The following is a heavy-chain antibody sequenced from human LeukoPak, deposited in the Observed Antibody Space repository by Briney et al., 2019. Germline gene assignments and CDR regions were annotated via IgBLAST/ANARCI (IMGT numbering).Heavy chain of an antibody. J-gene: IGHJ4*02. CDR1: GGTFISYA. CDR3: ASKSIVGATESVDY. CDR2: IIPIFGTA. Sequence: ASVKVSCKASGGTFISYAISWVRQAPGQGLEWMGGIIPIFGTANYAQKFQGRVTITTDESTSTAYMELSSLRSEDTAVYYCASKSIVGATESVDYWGQGTLVTVSS. V-gene: IGHV1-69*05. D-gene: IGHD1-26*01.